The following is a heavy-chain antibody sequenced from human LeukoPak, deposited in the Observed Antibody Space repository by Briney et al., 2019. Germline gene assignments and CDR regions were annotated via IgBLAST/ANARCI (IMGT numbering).Heavy chain of an antibody. CDR2: TYYRSKWYN. CDR1: GDSVSSYSAA. CDR3: ARGLAGSFDT. D-gene: IGHD6-13*01. Sequence: SQTLSLTCALSGDSVSSYSAAWNWIRQSPSRGLEWLGRTYYRSKWYNEYAESVKSRITISPDTSKNQFSLQLNSVTPEDTAVYYCARGLAGSFDTWGQGTMVTVSS. J-gene: IGHJ3*02. V-gene: IGHV6-1*01.